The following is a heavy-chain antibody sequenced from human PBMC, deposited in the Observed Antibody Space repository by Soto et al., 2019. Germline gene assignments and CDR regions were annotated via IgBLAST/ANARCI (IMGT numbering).Heavy chain of an antibody. Sequence: EVQLVESGGGLVQPGGSLRLSCAASGFTFSTYWMTWVRQPPGKGLEWVATMDQDGSETYYVDSVRGRFTVSRDNANNSLYLQMNSLRVEDTAVYYCVCGGNFFIYWGQGTLVTVSP. CDR1: GFTFSTYW. CDR3: VCGGNFFIY. CDR2: MDQDGSET. D-gene: IGHD3-16*01. J-gene: IGHJ4*02. V-gene: IGHV3-7*01.